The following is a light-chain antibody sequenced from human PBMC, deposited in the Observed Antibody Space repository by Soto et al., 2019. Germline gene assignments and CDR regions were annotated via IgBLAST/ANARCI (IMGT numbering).Light chain of an antibody. CDR1: QNIGRS. CDR2: DAS. J-gene: IGKJ5*01. CDR3: QQRSSWPPT. Sequence: IQMTQSPSALSGFVGGRCTITCRASQNIGRSLAWYQQKPGETPKVLVYDASSLKSGVPSRFSGSGSGTEFTLTISSLEPEDFAVYYCQQRSSWPPTFGQGTRLEIK. V-gene: IGKV1-5*01.